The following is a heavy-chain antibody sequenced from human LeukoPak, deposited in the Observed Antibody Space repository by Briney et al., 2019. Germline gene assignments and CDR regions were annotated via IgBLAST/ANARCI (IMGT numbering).Heavy chain of an antibody. V-gene: IGHV4-39*01. CDR1: GASISTHTYY. Sequence: SETLSLTCTVSGASISTHTYYWGWIRQPPGKGLEWIVSIYYNGNTYYNPSLKSRVTISVDTSNNQFSLKLRSVTAADTAVYYCARSYCAGDCYTEYFQHWGQGTLVTVSS. D-gene: IGHD2-21*02. CDR3: ARSYCAGDCYTEYFQH. CDR2: IYYNGNT. J-gene: IGHJ1*01.